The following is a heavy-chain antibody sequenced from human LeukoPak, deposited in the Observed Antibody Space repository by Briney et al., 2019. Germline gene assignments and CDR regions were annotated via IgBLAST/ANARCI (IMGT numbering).Heavy chain of an antibody. CDR3: ARKVTPPLDAFDI. D-gene: IGHD4-23*01. J-gene: IGHJ3*02. V-gene: IGHV3-66*01. Sequence: GGSLRLSCAASGFTVSSNYMSWVRQAPGKGLEWISGIYSGGSTYYADSVKGRFTISRDNSKNTMYLQMSSLRAEDTAVYYCARKVTPPLDAFDIWGQGTMVTVSS. CDR2: IYSGGST. CDR1: GFTVSSNY.